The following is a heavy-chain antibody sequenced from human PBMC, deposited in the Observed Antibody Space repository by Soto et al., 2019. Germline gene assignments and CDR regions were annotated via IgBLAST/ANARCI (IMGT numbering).Heavy chain of an antibody. CDR2: IYDSESA. Sequence: SETLSLTCNVSGESISRGAYYWSWIRHHPGKGLEWIGYIYDSESAYYNPSLKSRVTISMDTSKNHFAMRLSSVTAADTAVYYCARDSSSSSAADSWGQGTLVTVSS. CDR1: GESISRGAYY. J-gene: IGHJ4*02. D-gene: IGHD6-6*01. CDR3: ARDSSSSSAADS. V-gene: IGHV4-31*03.